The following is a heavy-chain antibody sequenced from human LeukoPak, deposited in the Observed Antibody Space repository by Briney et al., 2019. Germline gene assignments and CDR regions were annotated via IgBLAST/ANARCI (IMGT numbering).Heavy chain of an antibody. D-gene: IGHD6-13*01. J-gene: IGHJ4*02. V-gene: IGHV7-4-1*02. CDR2: INTNTGNP. CDR1: GYTFTSYA. Sequence: ASVKVSCKASGYTFTSYAMNWVRQAPGQGLEWMGWINTNTGNPTYAQGFTGRFVFSLDTSVSTAYLQISSLKAEDTAVYYCARRPGGRIAAAGIFDYWGQGTLVTVSS. CDR3: ARRPGGRIAAAGIFDY.